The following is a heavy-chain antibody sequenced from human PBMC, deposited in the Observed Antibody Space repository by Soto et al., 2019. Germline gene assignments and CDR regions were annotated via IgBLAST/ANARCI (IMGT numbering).Heavy chain of an antibody. CDR1: GFTFSSYA. Sequence: GGSLRLSCAASGFTFSSYAMNWVRQASGKGLEWVSRIRSKANSYATAYAASVKGRFTISRDDSKNTAYLQMNSLKTEDTAVYYCTTPESYYDILTGYQDYYYYGMDVWGQGTTVTVSS. J-gene: IGHJ6*02. CDR3: TTPESYYDILTGYQDYYYYGMDV. V-gene: IGHV3-73*01. D-gene: IGHD3-9*01. CDR2: IRSKANSYAT.